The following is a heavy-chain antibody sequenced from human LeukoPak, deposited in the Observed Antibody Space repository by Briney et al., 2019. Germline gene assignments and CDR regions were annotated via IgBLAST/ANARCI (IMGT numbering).Heavy chain of an antibody. Sequence: PSGTLSLIFTVFGRSFSNYCWRWIPQPAGKGLEWIGRIYTSGLTNYKPSVKSRVSMSVDTSNKPFSLEHPSVTAADTAVYYCARQPPQHYGMDVWGQGTTVTVSS. CDR3: ARQPPQHYGMDV. J-gene: IGHJ6*02. CDR1: GRSFSNYC. D-gene: IGHD1-14*01. V-gene: IGHV4-4*07. CDR2: IYTSGLT.